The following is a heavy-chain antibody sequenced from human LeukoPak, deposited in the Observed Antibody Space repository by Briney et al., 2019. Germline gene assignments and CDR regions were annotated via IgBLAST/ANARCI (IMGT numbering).Heavy chain of an antibody. J-gene: IGHJ4*02. CDR2: INEDGSAK. D-gene: IGHD6-6*01. CDR1: GFTFNSCW. V-gene: IGHV3-7*01. CDR3: TRGDSSSKIDY. Sequence: GGSLRLSCAASGFTFNSCWMSWVRQAPGKGLEWMANINEDGSAKYYVDSVKGRFTISRDNAKNSLYLQMNSLRVEHTALYYCTRGDSSSKIDYWGQGIVVIVSS.